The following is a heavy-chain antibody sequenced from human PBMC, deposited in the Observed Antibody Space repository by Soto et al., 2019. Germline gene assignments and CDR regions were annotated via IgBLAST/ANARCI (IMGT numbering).Heavy chain of an antibody. D-gene: IGHD6-13*01. J-gene: IGHJ5*02. V-gene: IGHV1-8*01. CDR2: MNPNSGNT. CDR1: GYTFTSYD. Sequence: QVQLVQSGAEVKKPGASVKVSCKASGYTFTSYDINWVRQATGQGLEWMGWMNPNSGNTGYAQKFQGRVTMTRNTSISTAYMELSSPRSEDTAVYYCARERAAAGSNWFDPWGQGTLVTVSS. CDR3: ARERAAAGSNWFDP.